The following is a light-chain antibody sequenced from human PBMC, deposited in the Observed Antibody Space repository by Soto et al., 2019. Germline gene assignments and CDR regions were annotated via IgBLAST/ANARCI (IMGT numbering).Light chain of an antibody. CDR2: ASS. J-gene: IGLJ1*01. CDR1: SSDVGSYNY. CDR3: SSYTSGSTLYV. Sequence: QSALAQPASVSGPPGQSITISCTGTSSDVGSYNYVSWYQQHPGKAPRLMIYASSNRPSGVSHRFSGSRSGNTASLTISGLQAEDEADYFCSSYTSGSTLYVFGSGTKVTLL. V-gene: IGLV2-14*01.